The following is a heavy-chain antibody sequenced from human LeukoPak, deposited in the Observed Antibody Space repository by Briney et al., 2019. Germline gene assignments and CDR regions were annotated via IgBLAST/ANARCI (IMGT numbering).Heavy chain of an antibody. D-gene: IGHD1-26*01. CDR1: GFTFSSYG. J-gene: IGHJ4*02. V-gene: IGHV3-30*18. CDR2: ISYDGSNK. CDR3: AKDSLVGATAPLSSFHY. Sequence: GGSLRLSCAASGFTFSSYGMHWVRQAPGKGLEWVAVISYDGSNKYYADSVKGRFTISRANSKNTLYLQMNSLRAEDTAVYYCAKDSLVGATAPLSSFHYWGQGTLVTVSS.